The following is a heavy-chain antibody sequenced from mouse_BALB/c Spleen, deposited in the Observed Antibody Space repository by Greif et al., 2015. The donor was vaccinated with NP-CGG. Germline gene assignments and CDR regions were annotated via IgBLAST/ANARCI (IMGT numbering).Heavy chain of an antibody. CDR1: GYAFSSYW. D-gene: IGHD2-1*01. CDR2: IYPGDGDI. CDR3: ARVGNYYFDY. Sequence: QVQLQQSEAELVRPGSSVKISCKASGYAFSSYWMHWVKQRPGQGLEWIGQIYPGDGDINYNGKFKGKATLTADKSSSTAYMQLSSLTSEDFAVYFCARVGNYYFDYWGQGTTLTVSS. J-gene: IGHJ2*01. V-gene: IGHV1-80*01.